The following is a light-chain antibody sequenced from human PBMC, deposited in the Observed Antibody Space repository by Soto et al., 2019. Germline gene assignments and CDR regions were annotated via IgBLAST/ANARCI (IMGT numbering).Light chain of an antibody. Sequence: DIQMTQSPSSLSASVGDRVTITCRACQSITIYLNWYQQKPGEAPNLLIFGASTLQSGVPSRFSGSGSGTDFTLTISSLQPEDFATYYCQQSYSTLWTFGQGTKVEIK. J-gene: IGKJ1*01. CDR1: QSITIY. CDR3: QQSYSTLWT. V-gene: IGKV1-39*01. CDR2: GAS.